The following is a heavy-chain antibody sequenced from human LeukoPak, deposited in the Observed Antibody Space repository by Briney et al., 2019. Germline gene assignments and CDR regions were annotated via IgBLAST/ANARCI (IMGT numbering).Heavy chain of an antibody. CDR1: GFTFSSYS. V-gene: IGHV3-48*04. D-gene: IGHD4-17*01. CDR2: ISSSGSTI. CDR3: ARGIGDYAAFDY. Sequence: GGSLRLSCAASGFTFSSYSMNWVRQARGKGLEWVSYISSSGSTIYYADSVKGRFTISRDNAKNSLYLQMNSLRAEDTAVYYCARGIGDYAAFDYWGQGTLVTVSS. J-gene: IGHJ4*02.